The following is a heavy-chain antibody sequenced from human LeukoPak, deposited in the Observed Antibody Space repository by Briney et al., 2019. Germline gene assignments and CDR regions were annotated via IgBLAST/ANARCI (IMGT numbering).Heavy chain of an antibody. D-gene: IGHD4-23*01. Sequence: PSETLSLTCAVSGGSVTSFYWSWIRQSPGQGLEWIGHIYYTGSASYNPSLKSRVRISIDTSKNQFSLNLTSLTAADTAVYYCARVGGDSGTSPRFFFDYWGQGTLVTVSS. V-gene: IGHV4-59*02. CDR3: ARVGGDSGTSPRFFFDY. CDR2: IYYTGSA. J-gene: IGHJ4*02. CDR1: GGSVTSFY.